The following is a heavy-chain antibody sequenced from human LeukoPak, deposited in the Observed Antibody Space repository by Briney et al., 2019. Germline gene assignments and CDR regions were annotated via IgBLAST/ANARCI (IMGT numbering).Heavy chain of an antibody. V-gene: IGHV1-18*01. J-gene: IGHJ3*01. CDR2: ISPYNGNT. D-gene: IGHD7-27*01. CDR1: GYSFTNYG. CDR3: AREEGNWGDAF. Sequence: ASVKVSCKASGYSFTNYGISWVRQAPGQGLEWMGWISPYNGNTNYAQKLQGRVTMTTDTSTSTAYMELSSLRSDDTAVYYCAREEGNWGDAFWGQGTMVTVSS.